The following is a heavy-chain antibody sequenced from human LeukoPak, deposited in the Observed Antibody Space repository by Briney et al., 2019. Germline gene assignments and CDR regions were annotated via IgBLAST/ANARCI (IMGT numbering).Heavy chain of an antibody. V-gene: IGHV4-34*01. CDR1: GGSFSDYY. J-gene: IGHJ4*02. Sequence: SETLSLTCAVYGGSFSDYYWSWIRQPPGKGLEWIGEINHSGSTNYNPSLKSRVTISIDTSMNHFSLKLSSVTAADTAVYYCAALGSGSYLGYWGQGTLVTVSP. CDR3: AALGSGSYLGY. D-gene: IGHD3-10*01. CDR2: INHSGST.